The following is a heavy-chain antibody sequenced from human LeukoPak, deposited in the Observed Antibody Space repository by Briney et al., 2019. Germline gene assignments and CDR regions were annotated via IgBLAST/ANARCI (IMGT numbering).Heavy chain of an antibody. CDR1: GSTFNTYA. J-gene: IGHJ4*02. V-gene: IGHV1-69*05. D-gene: IGHD4-17*01. CDR2: IIPVFGTP. Sequence: SVKVSCKASGSTFNTYAFNWVRQAPGQGLEWMGRIIPVFGTPHYAQKYQGRLTITTDEFASTVYMELSSLRSQDTAIYYCARIEGDYGVFVFWGQGTLVTVSS. CDR3: ARIEGDYGVFVF.